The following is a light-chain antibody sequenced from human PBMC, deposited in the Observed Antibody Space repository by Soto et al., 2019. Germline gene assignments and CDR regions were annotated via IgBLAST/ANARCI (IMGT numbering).Light chain of an antibody. CDR3: QQHYTTPYT. Sequence: DIVMTQSPDSLAVSLGERATINCKSSQSVLYSSNTKNYLAWYQQKPGQPPKLLIYWASTPESGVPDRFSGSRSGADFTLTISSLQAEDVAVYYCQQHYTTPYTFGQGTKLEIK. V-gene: IGKV4-1*01. J-gene: IGKJ2*01. CDR1: QSVLYSSNTKNY. CDR2: WAS.